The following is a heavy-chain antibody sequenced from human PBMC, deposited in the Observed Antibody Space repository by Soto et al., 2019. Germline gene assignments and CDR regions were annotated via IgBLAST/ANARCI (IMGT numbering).Heavy chain of an antibody. V-gene: IGHV3-23*01. Sequence: EVQLLESGGGLVQPGGSLRLSCAASGFTFSSYAMSWVRQAPGKGLEWVSASSGSGGSTYYADSVKGRFTISRDNSKNTLYLQMNSLRAEDTAVYYCAKDLKAPTYYFDYWGQGTLVTVSS. CDR1: GFTFSSYA. CDR2: SSGSGGST. CDR3: AKDLKAPTYYFDY. J-gene: IGHJ4*02.